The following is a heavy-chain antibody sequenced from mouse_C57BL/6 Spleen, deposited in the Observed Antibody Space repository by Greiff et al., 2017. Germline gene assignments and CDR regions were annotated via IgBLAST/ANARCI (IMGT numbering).Heavy chain of an antibody. Sequence: QVQLQQPGAELVRPGSSVKLSCKASGYTFTSYWMDWVKQRPGQGLEWIGNIYPSDSETHYNQKFKDKATLTVDKSSSTAYMQLSSLTSADSAVYYCARDGYYDAMDYWGQGTSVTVSS. CDR3: ARDGYYDAMDY. CDR2: IYPSDSET. V-gene: IGHV1-61*01. CDR1: GYTFTSYW. J-gene: IGHJ4*01. D-gene: IGHD2-3*01.